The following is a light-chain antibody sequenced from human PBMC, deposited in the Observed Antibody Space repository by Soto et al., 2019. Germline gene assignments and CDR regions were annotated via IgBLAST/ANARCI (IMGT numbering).Light chain of an antibody. J-gene: IGKJ1*01. CDR1: QSISSY. CDR2: KAS. V-gene: IGKV1-5*03. Sequence: IQMTQSPSSLSASVGDRVTITCRASQSISSYLNWYQQKPGKAPKLLIYKASSLESGVPSRSSGSGSGTEFTLTISSLQPDDFATYYCQQYNSYSTFGQGTKVDI. CDR3: QQYNSYST.